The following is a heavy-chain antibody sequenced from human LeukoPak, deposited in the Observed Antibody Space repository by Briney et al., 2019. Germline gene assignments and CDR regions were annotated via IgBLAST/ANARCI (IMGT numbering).Heavy chain of an antibody. CDR1: GVTFSNYA. CDR3: AKGTSFVITFGGLIADY. D-gene: IGHD3-16*02. V-gene: IGHV3-23*01. CDR2: ISGSGVST. Sequence: GGSLRLSCAASGVTFSNYAMSWVRQAPGKGLEWVSVISGSGVSTDYADSVKGRFTISRDNSKNTLYLQMNTLGAEDTAIYYCAKGTSFVITFGGLIADYWGQGTLVTVPS. J-gene: IGHJ4*02.